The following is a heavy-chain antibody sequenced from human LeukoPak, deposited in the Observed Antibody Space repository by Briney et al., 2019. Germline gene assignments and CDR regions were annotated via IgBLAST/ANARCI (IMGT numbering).Heavy chain of an antibody. J-gene: IGHJ4*02. CDR3: ARAYSIAAVFDY. V-gene: IGHV4-30-2*01. CDR1: GGSISSGGYS. Sequence: SETLSLTCAVSGGSISSGGYSWSWIRQPPGKGLEWIGYIYHSGSTYYNPSLKSRVTISVDRSKNQFSLKLSSVTAADTAVYYCARAYSIAAVFDYWGQGTLVTVSS. CDR2: IYHSGST. D-gene: IGHD6-13*01.